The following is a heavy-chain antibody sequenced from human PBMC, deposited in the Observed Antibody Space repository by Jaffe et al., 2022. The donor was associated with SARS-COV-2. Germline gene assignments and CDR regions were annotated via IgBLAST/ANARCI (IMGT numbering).Heavy chain of an antibody. J-gene: IGHJ4*02. D-gene: IGHD3-10*01. CDR2: INHSGST. CDR1: GGSFSGYY. Sequence: QVQLQQWGAGLLKPSETLSLTCAVYGGSFSGYYWSWIRQPPGKGLEWIGEINHSGSTNYNPSLKSRVTISVDTSKNQFSLKLSSVTAADTAVYYCARERVRGVIDYWGQGTLVTVSS. CDR3: ARERVRGVIDY. V-gene: IGHV4-34*01.